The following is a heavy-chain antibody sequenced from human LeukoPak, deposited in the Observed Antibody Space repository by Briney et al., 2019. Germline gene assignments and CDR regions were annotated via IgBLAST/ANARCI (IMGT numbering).Heavy chain of an antibody. V-gene: IGHV4-34*01. CDR1: GGSFSGYY. D-gene: IGHD3-9*01. CDR2: INHSGST. Sequence: SETLSLTCAVYGGSFSGYYWSWIRQPPGKGMEWIGEINHSGSTNYNPSLKSRVTISVDTSKNQFSLKLSSVTAADTAVYYYARGGYYDILTGYPFDYWGQGTLVTVSS. CDR3: ARGGYYDILTGYPFDY. J-gene: IGHJ4*02.